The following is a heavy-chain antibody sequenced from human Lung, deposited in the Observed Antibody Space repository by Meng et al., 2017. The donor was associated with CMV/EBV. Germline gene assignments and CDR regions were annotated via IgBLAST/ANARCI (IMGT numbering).Heavy chain of an antibody. D-gene: IGHD3-3*01. V-gene: IGHV1-69*13. Sequence: SVTVSRQASGYTLSQYVTRWVRQAPGQGLDWVGGINPMRGTTNYAQRVQGRVKNTADEYTGTVYMELSSLRSEDTGVYYCVGSEEFYYFRSGWEWYYHYGMDVWGQGTXVTVSS. J-gene: IGHJ6*02. CDR3: VGSEEFYYFRSGWEWYYHYGMDV. CDR1: GYTLSQYV. CDR2: INPMRGTT.